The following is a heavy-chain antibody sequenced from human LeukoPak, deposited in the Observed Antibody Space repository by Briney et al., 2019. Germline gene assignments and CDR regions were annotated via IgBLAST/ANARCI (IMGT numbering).Heavy chain of an antibody. CDR1: GFTFSSYA. CDR3: AKGNWIYYYYYMDV. V-gene: IGHV3-23*01. D-gene: IGHD1-1*01. Sequence: PGGSLRLSCASSGFTFSSYAMSWVRQAPGKGLEWVSAISGSGGSTYYADSVKGRFTISRDNSKNTLYLQMNSLRAEDTAVYYCAKGNWIYYYYYMDVWGKGTTVTVSS. CDR2: ISGSGGST. J-gene: IGHJ6*03.